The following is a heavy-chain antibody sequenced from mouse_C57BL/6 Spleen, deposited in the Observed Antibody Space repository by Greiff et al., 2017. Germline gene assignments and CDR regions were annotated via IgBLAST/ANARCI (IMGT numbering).Heavy chain of an antibody. CDR2: INYDGSST. CDR1: GFTFSDYY. CDR3: ARGGRRDYFDY. D-gene: IGHD2-12*01. Sequence: EVMLVESEGGLVQPGSSMKLSCTASGFTFSDYYMAWVRQVPEKGLEWVANINYDGSSTYYLDSLKSRFIISRDNAKNILYLQMSSLKSEDTATYYCARGGRRDYFDYWGQGTTLTVSS. J-gene: IGHJ2*01. V-gene: IGHV5-16*01.